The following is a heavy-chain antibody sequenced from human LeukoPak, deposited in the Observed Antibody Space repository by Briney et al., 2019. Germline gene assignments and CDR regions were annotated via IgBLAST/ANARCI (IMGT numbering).Heavy chain of an antibody. J-gene: IGHJ6*03. V-gene: IGHV1-46*01. Sequence: ASVKVSCKASGYTFTSYYMHWVRQAPGQGLEWMGIINPSGGSTSYAQKFQGRVTRTRDMSTSTVYMELSSLRSEDTAVYYCAKGGVEEQLGYYYYYMDVWGKGTTVTVSS. CDR1: GYTFTSYY. CDR3: AKGGVEEQLGYYYYYMDV. CDR2: INPSGGST. D-gene: IGHD6-6*01.